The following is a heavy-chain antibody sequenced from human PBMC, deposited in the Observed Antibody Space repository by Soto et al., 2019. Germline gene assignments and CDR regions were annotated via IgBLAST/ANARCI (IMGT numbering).Heavy chain of an antibody. V-gene: IGHV3-21*01. CDR3: VRERGLSSFYGMDV. CDR2: ITSSSSHI. CDR1: GFTLTSYT. D-gene: IGHD3-10*01. J-gene: IGHJ6*02. Sequence: GGSLRLSCAASGFTLTSYTMNWVRQASGKGLEWVSSITSSSSHIYYADSVKGRFTISRDNAGNSLYLQMNSLRAEDSAVYYCVRERGLSSFYGMDVWGQGTTVTVSS.